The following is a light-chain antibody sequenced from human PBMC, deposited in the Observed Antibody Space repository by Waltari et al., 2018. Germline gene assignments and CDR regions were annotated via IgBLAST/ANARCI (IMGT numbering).Light chain of an antibody. CDR2: KAS. CDR3: QQYNGYPT. J-gene: IGKJ1*01. CDR1: QSISSW. Sequence: DIQMTQSPSTLSASVGDRVTITCRASQSISSWLAWYQLKPGKAPKLLIYKASNLESGVPSRFSGSGSGTEFTLTISSLQPDDFAIYYCQQYNGYPTFGQGTKVEIK. V-gene: IGKV1-5*03.